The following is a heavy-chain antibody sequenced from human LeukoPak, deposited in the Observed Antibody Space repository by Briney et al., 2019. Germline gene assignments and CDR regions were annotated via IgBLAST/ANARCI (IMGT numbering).Heavy chain of an antibody. D-gene: IGHD4-4*01. CDR3: ARDPSSNYVDSMFDP. V-gene: IGHV3-21*01. CDR2: ISSSSSYI. J-gene: IGHJ5*02. Sequence: PGGSLRLSCAASGFTFSSYSMNWVRQAPGKGLEWVSSISSSSSYIYYADSVKGRFTISRDNAKNSLYLQMNSLRAEDTAVYYCARDPSSNYVDSMFDPWGQGTLVTVSS. CDR1: GFTFSSYS.